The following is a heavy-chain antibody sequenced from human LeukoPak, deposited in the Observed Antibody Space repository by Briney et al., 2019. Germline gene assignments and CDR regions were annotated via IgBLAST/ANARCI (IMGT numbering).Heavy chain of an antibody. CDR2: IIPIFGTA. J-gene: IGHJ6*03. CDR3: ARGEDTAMVSGYYYMDV. Sequence: ASVKVSCKASGYTFTSYYMHWVRQAPGQGLEWMGGIIPIFGTANYAQKFQGRVTITADESTSTAYMELSSLRSEDTAVYYCARGEDTAMVSGYYYMDVWGKGTTVTISS. D-gene: IGHD5-18*01. CDR1: GYTFTSYY. V-gene: IGHV1-69*13.